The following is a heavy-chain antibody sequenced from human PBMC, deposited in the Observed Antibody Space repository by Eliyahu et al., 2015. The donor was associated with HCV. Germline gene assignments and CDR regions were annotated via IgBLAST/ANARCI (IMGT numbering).Heavy chain of an antibody. CDR3: ARLGGHGGIVVVPAAAAENAFDI. Sequence: EVQLVQSGAEVKKPGESLRISCKGSGYSFTSYWISWXRQMPGKGLEWMGRIDPSDSYTNYSPSFQDHVTISADKSISTAYLQWSSLKASDTAMYYCARLGGHGGIVVVPAAAAENAFDIWGQGTMVTVSS. J-gene: IGHJ3*02. V-gene: IGHV5-10-1*03. CDR2: IDPSDSYT. D-gene: IGHD2-2*01. CDR1: GYSFTSYW.